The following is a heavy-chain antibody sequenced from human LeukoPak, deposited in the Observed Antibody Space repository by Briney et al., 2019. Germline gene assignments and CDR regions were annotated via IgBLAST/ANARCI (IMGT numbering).Heavy chain of an antibody. CDR1: GYTLTGYY. J-gene: IGHJ4*02. CDR3: ARVGSSWSTLDY. Sequence: GASVKVSCKASGYTLTGYYMHWVRQAPGQGLEWMGWINPDSGGTNYAQKFQGRVTMTRDTSISTAYMELSSLISDDTAVYYCARVGSSWSTLDYWGQGTLVTVSS. CDR2: INPDSGGT. D-gene: IGHD6-13*01. V-gene: IGHV1-2*02.